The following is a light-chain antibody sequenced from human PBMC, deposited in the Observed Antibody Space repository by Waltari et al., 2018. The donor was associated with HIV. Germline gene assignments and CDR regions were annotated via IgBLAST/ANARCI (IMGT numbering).Light chain of an antibody. CDR1: QSVLYSSNNKNY. J-gene: IGKJ2*01. Sequence: DIVMTQSPDSLAVSLGERATMNCKSSQSVLYSSNNKNYLAWYQQQPGHPPKPLIYWASTRESGLPDRFSGSGSATDFTLTISSLQAEDVAFYYCQQYSITPVTFGQGTKLEIK. CDR2: WAS. CDR3: QQYSITPVT. V-gene: IGKV4-1*01.